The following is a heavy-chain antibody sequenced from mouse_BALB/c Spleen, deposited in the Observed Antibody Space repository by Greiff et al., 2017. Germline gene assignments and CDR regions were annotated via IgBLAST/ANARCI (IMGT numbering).Heavy chain of an antibody. J-gene: IGHJ3*01. CDR3: ARSGGSSPMFAY. CDR2: INPSTGYT. D-gene: IGHD1-1*01. V-gene: IGHV1-7*01. Sequence: QVQLQQSGAELAKPGASVKMSCKASGYTFTSYWMHWVKQRPGQGLEWIGYINPSTGYTEYNQKFKDKATLTADKSSSTAYMQLSSLTSEDSAVYYCARSGGSSPMFAYWGQGTLVTVSA. CDR1: GYTFTSYW.